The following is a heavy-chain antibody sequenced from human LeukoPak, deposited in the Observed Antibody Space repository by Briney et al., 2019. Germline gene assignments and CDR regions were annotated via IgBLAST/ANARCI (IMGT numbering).Heavy chain of an antibody. CDR1: GFTFSSYW. J-gene: IGHJ4*02. Sequence: GGSLRLSCAASGFTFSSYWMHWVRQAPGKGLEWVSGLSGSGGSVWYADSVKGRFTIFRDNPKNTLYLQMNSLRAEDTAIYYCVKARGAGSHKDWYFDYWGQGTLVTVSS. CDR2: LSGSGGSV. D-gene: IGHD3/OR15-3a*01. V-gene: IGHV3-23*01. CDR3: VKARGAGSHKDWYFDY.